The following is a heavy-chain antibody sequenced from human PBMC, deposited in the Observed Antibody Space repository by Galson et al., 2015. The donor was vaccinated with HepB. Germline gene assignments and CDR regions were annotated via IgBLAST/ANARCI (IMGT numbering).Heavy chain of an antibody. J-gene: IGHJ3*02. CDR3: ARDRADYGDYDGVAFDI. CDR2: IYHSGST. CDR1: GYFIRDGYY. V-gene: IGHV4-38-2*02. Sequence: ETLSLTCVVSGYFIRDGYYWGWIRQSPGKGLEWIANIYHSGSTYYSPSFQGQVTISADKSTSTAYLRWTSLKASDTATYYCARDRADYGDYDGVAFDIWGQGTMVTVSS. D-gene: IGHD4-17*01.